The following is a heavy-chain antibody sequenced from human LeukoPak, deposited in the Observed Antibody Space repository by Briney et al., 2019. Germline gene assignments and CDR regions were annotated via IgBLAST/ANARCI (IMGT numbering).Heavy chain of an antibody. Sequence: GGSLRLSCAAPGFTFSSYAMSWVRQAPGKGLEWVSAISGSGGSTYYADSVKGRFTISRDNSKNTLYLQMNSLRAEDTAVYYCARSGAGYYFDYWGQGTLVTVSS. CDR3: ARSGAGYYFDY. V-gene: IGHV3-23*01. J-gene: IGHJ4*02. CDR2: ISGSGGST. D-gene: IGHD1-26*01. CDR1: GFTFSSYA.